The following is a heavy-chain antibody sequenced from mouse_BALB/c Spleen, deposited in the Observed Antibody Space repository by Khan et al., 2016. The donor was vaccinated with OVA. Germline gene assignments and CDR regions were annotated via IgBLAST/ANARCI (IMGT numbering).Heavy chain of an antibody. Sequence: VQLQQSGPELVKPGASLKVSCKASGYTFTDYVIGWVKQRTRQGLEWIGDIFPGTGTPYYSEKFKDKATLTADKSSNTAYMQLSHLTSEDSAVYVCARGGYSVFAYWGQGTLVTVSA. J-gene: IGHJ3*01. CDR1: GYTFTDYV. CDR3: ARGGYSVFAY. D-gene: IGHD3-1*01. V-gene: IGHV1-81*01. CDR2: IFPGTGTP.